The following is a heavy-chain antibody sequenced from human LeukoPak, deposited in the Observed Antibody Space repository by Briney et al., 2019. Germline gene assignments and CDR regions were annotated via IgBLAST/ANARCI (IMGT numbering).Heavy chain of an antibody. J-gene: IGHJ4*02. D-gene: IGHD5-24*01. CDR3: IRIDGWPDY. CDR2: INTDGSTT. Sequence: GGSLRLSCAASGFTFGNYWMHWVRQVPGKGLVWVSLINTDGSTTNYADSVKGRFTISGDNAKNTLFLQINSLRAEDTGIYYCIRIDGWPDYWGRGTLVTVSS. CDR1: GFTFGNYW. V-gene: IGHV3-74*01.